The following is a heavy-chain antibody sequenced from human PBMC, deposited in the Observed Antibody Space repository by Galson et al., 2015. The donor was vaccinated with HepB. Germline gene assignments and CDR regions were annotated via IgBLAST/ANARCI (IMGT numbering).Heavy chain of an antibody. J-gene: IGHJ4*02. Sequence: SVKVSCKASGGTFSSYAISWVRQAPGQGLEWMGGIIPIFGTANYAQKFQGRVTITADESTSTAYMELSSLRSEDTAVYYCARDQEVPSGGSFGVYYFDYWGQGALVTVSS. V-gene: IGHV1-69*13. CDR2: IIPIFGTA. CDR1: GGTFSSYA. D-gene: IGHD2-15*01. CDR3: ARDQEVPSGGSFGVYYFDY.